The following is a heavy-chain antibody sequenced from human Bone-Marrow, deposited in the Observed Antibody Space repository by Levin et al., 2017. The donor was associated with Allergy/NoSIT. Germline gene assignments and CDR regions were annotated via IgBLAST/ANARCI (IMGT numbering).Heavy chain of an antibody. J-gene: IGHJ4*02. Sequence: GESLKISCVASGFTFSDYPLHWVRQAPGKGLEWVSVISYNENNKQYADSVKGRFTISRENSKNAVYLQMDSLSTDDTAVYYCARGPFLTGPDFWGQGTLVTVSS. CDR3: ARGPFLTGPDF. CDR1: GFTFSDYP. D-gene: IGHD3-9*01. V-gene: IGHV3-30*04. CDR2: ISYNENNK.